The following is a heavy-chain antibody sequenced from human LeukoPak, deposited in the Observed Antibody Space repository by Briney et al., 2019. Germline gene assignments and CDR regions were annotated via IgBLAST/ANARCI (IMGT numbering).Heavy chain of an antibody. D-gene: IGHD4-17*01. V-gene: IGHV4-39*07. Sequence: SETLSLTCTVSGGSISSGDYYWGWIRQSPGKGLEWIGSIYFSGNTYYNPSLRSRVTISVDTYKNQFSLKLTSVTAADTAVYYCARDARDYGDYNWFDPWGQGTLVTVSS. CDR1: GGSISSGDYY. J-gene: IGHJ5*02. CDR3: ARDARDYGDYNWFDP. CDR2: IYFSGNT.